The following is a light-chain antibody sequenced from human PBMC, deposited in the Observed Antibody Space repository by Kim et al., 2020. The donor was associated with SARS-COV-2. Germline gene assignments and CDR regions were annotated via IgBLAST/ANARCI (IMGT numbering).Light chain of an antibody. CDR1: ESVTYN. Sequence: EVVMTQSPVTLSVSPGERATLSCRASESVTYNLAWYQQKPGQPPRLLIYGTSIRDTDIPARVIGSGSGTQFTLTINSLQPEDSAFYYCEQYAKWPYSFGQGNKLEI. CDR2: GTS. J-gene: IGKJ2*03. V-gene: IGKV3D-15*01. CDR3: EQYAKWPYS.